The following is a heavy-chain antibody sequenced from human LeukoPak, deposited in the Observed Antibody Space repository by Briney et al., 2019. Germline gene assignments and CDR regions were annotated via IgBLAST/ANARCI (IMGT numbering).Heavy chain of an antibody. CDR3: AKESNYYGSGNYYYYYYGMDV. J-gene: IGHJ6*02. CDR1: GFTFSSYA. V-gene: IGHV3-23*01. D-gene: IGHD3-10*01. Sequence: GGSLRLSCAASGFTFSSYAMSWVRQAPGKGLEWVSAISGSGGSTYYADSVKGRFTISRDNSKNTLYLQMNSLRAEGTAVYYCAKESNYYGSGNYYYYYYGMDVWGQGTTVTVSS. CDR2: ISGSGGST.